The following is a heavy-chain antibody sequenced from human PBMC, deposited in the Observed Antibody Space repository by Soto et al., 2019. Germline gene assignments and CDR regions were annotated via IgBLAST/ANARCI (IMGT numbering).Heavy chain of an antibody. V-gene: IGHV3-30-3*01. D-gene: IGHD6-13*01. Sequence: GGSLRLSCAASGFTFSSYAMHWVRQAPGKGLEWVAVISYDGSNKYYADSVKGRFTISRDNSKNTLYLQMNSLRAEDTAVYYCARLFIAAAGKTPDDYWGQGTLVTVST. CDR2: ISYDGSNK. J-gene: IGHJ4*02. CDR3: ARLFIAAAGKTPDDY. CDR1: GFTFSSYA.